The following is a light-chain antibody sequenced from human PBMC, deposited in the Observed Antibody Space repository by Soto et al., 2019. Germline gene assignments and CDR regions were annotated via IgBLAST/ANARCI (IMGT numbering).Light chain of an antibody. CDR2: GAS. J-gene: IGKJ1*01. CDR3: RPYNEWLPDR. CDR1: QSVSSN. V-gene: IGKV3-15*01. Sequence: TPATLSRSLMKKTTLSCRASQSVSSNLGWYQQRHGQAPSLLIYGASTRANGIPARFSGSGSGTAFTLTISSLLQAEDAVYYCRPYNEWLPDRFGEGTKVDI.